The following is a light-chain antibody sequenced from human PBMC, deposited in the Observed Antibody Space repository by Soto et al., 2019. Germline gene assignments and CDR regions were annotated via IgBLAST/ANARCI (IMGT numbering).Light chain of an antibody. Sequence: IVMTQSPATLSVSPGERATPSCRASRGISSNLAWYQQKPGQAPRLLIYDASTRATGIPARFSGSGSGTEFTPTISSLQSEDFAVYYCHQYGSSQSCKLGHGTKVDIK. CDR2: DAS. V-gene: IGKV3-15*01. CDR3: HQYGSSQSCK. J-gene: IGKJ1*01. CDR1: RGISSN.